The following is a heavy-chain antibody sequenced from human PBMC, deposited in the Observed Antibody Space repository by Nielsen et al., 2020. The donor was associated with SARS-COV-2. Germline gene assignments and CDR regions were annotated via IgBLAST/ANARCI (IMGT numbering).Heavy chain of an antibody. Sequence: GESLKISCAASGFTLNNYAMNWVRQAPGKGLEWVADIKPDGSEKVYVDSVKGRFTISRDNAKNSMSLQMNSLRVEDTAVYYCARDWSRAFDVWGQGTMVTVSS. CDR1: GFTLNNYA. CDR3: ARDWSRAFDV. V-gene: IGHV3-7*01. J-gene: IGHJ3*01. CDR2: IKPDGSEK.